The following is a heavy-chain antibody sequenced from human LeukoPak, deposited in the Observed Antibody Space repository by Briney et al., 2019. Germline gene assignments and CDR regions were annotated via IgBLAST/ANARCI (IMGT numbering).Heavy chain of an antibody. CDR2: IFDSGAPS. Sequence: GGSLRLSCVASGFSFSRHAMNWVRQAPGKAPEWVSSIFDSGAPSYYADSVKGRLTISGDNSGNTFYLQMENLRAEDSATYYCTKAVGGGRDAYDVWGLGTRVIVSS. CDR1: GFSFSRHA. D-gene: IGHD3-16*01. CDR3: TKAVGGGRDAYDV. V-gene: IGHV3-23*05. J-gene: IGHJ3*01.